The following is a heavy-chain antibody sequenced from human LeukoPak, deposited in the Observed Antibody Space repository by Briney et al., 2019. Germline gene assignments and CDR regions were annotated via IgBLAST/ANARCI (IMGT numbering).Heavy chain of an antibody. V-gene: IGHV1-2*02. CDR1: GGSFSNYT. CDR2: INPNSGGT. CDR3: ARDLRDSSSSFRRYNWFDP. Sequence: GASVKVSCKASGGSFSNYTISWLRQTPGQGLEWMGWINPNSGGTNYAQKFQGRVTMTRDTSISTAYMELSRLRSDDTAVYYCARDLRDSSSSFRRYNWFDPWGQGTLVTVSS. J-gene: IGHJ5*02. D-gene: IGHD6-6*01.